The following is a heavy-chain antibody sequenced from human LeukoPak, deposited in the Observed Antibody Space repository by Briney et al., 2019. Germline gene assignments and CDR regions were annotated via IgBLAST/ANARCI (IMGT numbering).Heavy chain of an antibody. CDR1: GFTFSSYE. Sequence: SGGSLRLSCAASGFTFSSYEMNWVRQAPGKGLEWVSYISSSGSTIYYADSVKGRFTISRDNAKNSLYLQMSSLRAEDTAVYYCARASDRDGYHLGGLDYWGQGTLVTVSS. CDR2: ISSSGSTI. CDR3: ARASDRDGYHLGGLDY. V-gene: IGHV3-48*03. J-gene: IGHJ4*02. D-gene: IGHD5-24*01.